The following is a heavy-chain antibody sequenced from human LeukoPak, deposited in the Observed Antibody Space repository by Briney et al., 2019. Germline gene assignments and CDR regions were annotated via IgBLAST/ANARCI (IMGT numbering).Heavy chain of an antibody. D-gene: IGHD6-19*01. CDR3: VKTDKLSSGWYRNFDY. J-gene: IGHJ4*02. CDR2: ISGSGGST. Sequence: GGSLRLSCAASGFTFSSYAMSWVRQVPGKGLEWVSAISGSGGSTYYADSVKGRFTISRDNSKTTLYLQMNSLRAEDTAVYYCVKTDKLSSGWYRNFDYWGQGTLVTVSS. CDR1: GFTFSSYA. V-gene: IGHV3-23*01.